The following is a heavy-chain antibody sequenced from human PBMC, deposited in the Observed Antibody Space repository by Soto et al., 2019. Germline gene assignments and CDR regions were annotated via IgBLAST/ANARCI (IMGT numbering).Heavy chain of an antibody. V-gene: IGHV1-18*01. CDR3: ARDLATGYYGSGSYYGNY. CDR1: GYTFTSYG. Sequence: ASVKVSCKASGYTFTSYGISWVRQAPGQGLEWMGWISAYNGNTNYAQKLQGRVTMTTDTSTSTAYMELRSLRSDDTAVYYCARDLATGYYGSGSYYGNYWGQGTLVTVSS. CDR2: ISAYNGNT. J-gene: IGHJ4*02. D-gene: IGHD3-10*01.